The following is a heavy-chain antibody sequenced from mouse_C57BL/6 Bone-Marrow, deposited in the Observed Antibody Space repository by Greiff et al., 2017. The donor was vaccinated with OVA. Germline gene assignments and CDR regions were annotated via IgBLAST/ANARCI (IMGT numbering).Heavy chain of an antibody. J-gene: IGHJ3*01. CDR2: INPSTGGT. Sequence: VQLQQSGPELVKPGASVKISCKASGYSFTGYYMNWVKQSPEKSLEWIGEINPSTGGTTYNQKFKAKATLTVDKSSSTAYMQLKSLTSEDSAVYYCAREGTVVPFAYWGQGTLVTVSA. V-gene: IGHV1-42*01. CDR1: GYSFTGYY. CDR3: AREGTVVPFAY. D-gene: IGHD1-1*01.